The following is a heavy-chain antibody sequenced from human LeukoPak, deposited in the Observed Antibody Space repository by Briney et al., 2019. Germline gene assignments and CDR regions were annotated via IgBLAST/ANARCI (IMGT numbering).Heavy chain of an antibody. CDR3: ARLDGYNIIFDY. J-gene: IGHJ4*02. Sequence: PSETLSLTCTVSGSSMSSYYWSWIRQPPGKGLEWIGYIYYSGSANYNPSLKSRVTISVDTSKNQFSLKLSSVTAADTAVYYCARLDGYNIIFDYWGQGTLVTVSS. CDR2: IYYSGSA. D-gene: IGHD5-24*01. CDR1: GSSMSSYY. V-gene: IGHV4-59*01.